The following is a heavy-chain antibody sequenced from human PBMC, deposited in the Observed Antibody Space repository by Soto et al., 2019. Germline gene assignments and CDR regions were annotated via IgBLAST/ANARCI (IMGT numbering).Heavy chain of an antibody. D-gene: IGHD3-9*01. J-gene: IGHJ4*02. CDR3: ARGGGYFDWLFFVY. V-gene: IGHV4-34*01. CDR1: GGSFSGYY. CDR2: INHSGST. Sequence: QVQLQQWGAGLLKPSETLSLTCAVYGGSFSGYYWSWIRQPPGKGLEWIGEINHSGSTNYNPSLKSRVTISVDTSKNQFSLKLSSVTAADTAVYYCARGGGYFDWLFFVYWGQGTLVTVSS.